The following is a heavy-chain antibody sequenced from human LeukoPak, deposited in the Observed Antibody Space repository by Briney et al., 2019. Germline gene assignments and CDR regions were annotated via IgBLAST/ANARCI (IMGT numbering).Heavy chain of an antibody. CDR2: ITTSGDT. J-gene: IGHJ6*04. CDR1: GFSFSSYA. Sequence: GGGLRLSCATSGFSFSSYATHWLRPAAGRGLEWVSSITTSGDTNYAASVRGRFTISRENAKNSLFLQMNSLRPQDTAIYFCAIFVHYYDTTGYRKEGWDFSGTGTTVAVSP. D-gene: IGHD3-22*01. V-gene: IGHV3-13*01. CDR3: AIFVHYYDTTGYRKEGWDF.